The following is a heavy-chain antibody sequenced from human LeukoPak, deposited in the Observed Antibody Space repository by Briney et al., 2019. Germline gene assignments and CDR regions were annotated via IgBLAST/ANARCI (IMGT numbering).Heavy chain of an antibody. V-gene: IGHV3-7*01. CDR2: IKQDGSEK. J-gene: IGHJ4*02. CDR3: ARTYYFDY. Sequence: GGSLRLSCAVSGVTVSDNYIYWVRQAPGKGLEWVANIKQDGSEKYYVDSVKGRFTISRDNAKNSLYLQMNSLRAEDTAVYYCARTYYFDYWGQGTLVTVSS. CDR1: GVTVSDNY.